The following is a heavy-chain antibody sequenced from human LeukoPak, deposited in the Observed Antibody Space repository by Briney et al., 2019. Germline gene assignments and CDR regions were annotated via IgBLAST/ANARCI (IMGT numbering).Heavy chain of an antibody. CDR2: ISFDGSDK. D-gene: IGHD2/OR15-2a*01. J-gene: IGHJ3*02. V-gene: IGHV3-30*09. CDR1: GFTFSIFP. CDR3: VREFGNSTTWPPDDAFDI. Sequence: GGSLRLSCAASGFTFSIFPLHWVRQAPGKGLEWVAVISFDGSDKYYADSVNGRFAISRDNSKNTLYLQMDSLRAEDTAIYYCVREFGNSTTWPPDDAFDIWGQGTMVTVSS.